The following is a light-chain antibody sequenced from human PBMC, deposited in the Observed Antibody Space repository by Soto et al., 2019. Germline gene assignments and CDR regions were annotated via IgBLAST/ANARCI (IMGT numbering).Light chain of an antibody. V-gene: IGLV2-14*02. CDR3: SSYSITTSLYV. CDR1: SSDVGSYNL. CDR2: EGS. J-gene: IGLJ1*01. Sequence: QSALTQPASVSGSPGQSITISCTGTSSDVGSYNLVSWYQQHPGKAPKLMIYEGSKRPSGVSNRFSGSKSGNTASLTISGLQAEDEADYYCSSYSITTSLYVFGTGTKVTVL.